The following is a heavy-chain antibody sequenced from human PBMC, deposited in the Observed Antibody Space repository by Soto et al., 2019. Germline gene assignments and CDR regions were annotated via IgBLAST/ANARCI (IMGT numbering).Heavy chain of an antibody. CDR2: ISYDGNNK. D-gene: IGHD3-16*01. J-gene: IGHJ3*02. CDR1: GFTFSSYW. V-gene: IGHV3-30-3*01. Sequence: VQLVESGGGLVQPGGSLRLSCAASGFTFSSYWMSWVRQAPGKGLEWVAVISYDGNNKYHADSVKGRFTISRENSKDTLYLQVNSLRAEDTAVYYCARATSEDAFDIWGQGTMVTVSS. CDR3: ARATSEDAFDI.